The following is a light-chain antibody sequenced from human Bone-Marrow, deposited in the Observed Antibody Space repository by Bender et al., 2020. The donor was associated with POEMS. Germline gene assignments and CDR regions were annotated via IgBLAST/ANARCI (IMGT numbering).Light chain of an antibody. J-gene: IGLJ1*01. CDR3: CSYTGGTFLGVV. CDR2: EVN. V-gene: IGLV2-23*02. Sequence: QSALTQPASVSGSPGQSITISCSDVGAYKYVSWYQHHPGKAPRLIIYEVNKRPSGVPDRFFGSKSGNTASLTVSGLQAEDEAYYYCCSYTGGTFLGVVFGTGTEVTVL. CDR1: DVGAYKY.